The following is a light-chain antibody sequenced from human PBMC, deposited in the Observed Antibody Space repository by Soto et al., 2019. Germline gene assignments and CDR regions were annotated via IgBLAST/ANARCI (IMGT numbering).Light chain of an antibody. J-gene: IGKJ4*01. V-gene: IGKV3-11*01. CDR2: AAS. CDR1: QSVSSY. CDR3: QQRSKGLT. Sequence: EIVLTQSPATLSLSPGERATLSCRASQSVSSYLAWYQQKPGQAPRLLIYAASNRATGIPARFSGSGSGTDFTLTISSLEPEDFAVYYCQQRSKGLTFGGGTKVDIK.